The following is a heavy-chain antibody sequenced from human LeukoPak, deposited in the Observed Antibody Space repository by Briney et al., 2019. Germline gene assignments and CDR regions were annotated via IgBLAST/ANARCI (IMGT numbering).Heavy chain of an antibody. D-gene: IGHD3-10*01. CDR2: INPNSGGT. J-gene: IGHJ6*02. CDR1: GYTFTGYY. CDR3: ARDLSLGYYGSGSYLPYACGMDV. V-gene: IGHV1-2*02. Sequence: ASVKASCKASGYTFTGYYMHWVRQAPGQGLEWMGWINPNSGGTNYAQKFQGRVTMTRDTSISTAYMELSRLRSDDTAVYYCARDLSLGYYGSGSYLPYACGMDVWGQGTTVTVSS.